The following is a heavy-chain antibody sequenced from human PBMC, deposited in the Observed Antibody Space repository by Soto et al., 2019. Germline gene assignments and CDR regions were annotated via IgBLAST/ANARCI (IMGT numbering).Heavy chain of an antibody. D-gene: IGHD1-1*01. J-gene: IGHJ4*02. CDR2: IVPVFGRP. CDR1: GGSFSNFG. CDR3: AREGSVYNF. Sequence: SVKVSCKASGGSFSNFGISWVRQAPGQGLEWMGGIVPVFGRPNYAQRFRGRLTITADGSTSTGYMELISLRSDDTAVYYCAREGSVYNFWGQGTQVTVSS. V-gene: IGHV1-69*13.